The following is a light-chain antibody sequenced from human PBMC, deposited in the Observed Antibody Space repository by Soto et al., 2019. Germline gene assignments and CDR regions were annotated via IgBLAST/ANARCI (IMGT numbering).Light chain of an antibody. V-gene: IGKV3-15*01. CDR2: AAS. CDR3: QQYNNWPLYS. Sequence: EIGMTQSPGTLSVSPGERATLSCRASQGVGTNLAWYQQRPGQAPRLLIYAASTRATGIPARFSGRGSGTEFTLTISSLQSEDFALYFCQQYNNWPLYSVGQGTKLEIK. CDR1: QGVGTN. J-gene: IGKJ2*01.